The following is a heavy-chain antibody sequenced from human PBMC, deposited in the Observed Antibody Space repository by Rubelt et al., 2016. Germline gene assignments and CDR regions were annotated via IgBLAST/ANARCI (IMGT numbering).Heavy chain of an antibody. D-gene: IGHD3-3*01. CDR1: GFTFSSYA. CDR2: ISGGGGST. J-gene: IGHJ4*02. Sequence: EVQLLESGGGLVQPGGSLRLSCAASGFTFSSYAMSWVRQAPGKGLEWVSAISGGGGSTYYADSVKGRFTISRDNSKNTLYLQMNSLRAEDTAVYYWARCRYDFWSGFFSGYWGQGTLVTVSS. CDR3: ARCRYDFWSGFFSGY. V-gene: IGHV3-23*01.